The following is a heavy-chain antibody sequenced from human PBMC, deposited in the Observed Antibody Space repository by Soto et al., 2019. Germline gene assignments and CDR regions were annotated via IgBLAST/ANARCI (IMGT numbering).Heavy chain of an antibody. D-gene: IGHD4-17*01. CDR2: IYPGDSDT. CDR1: GYSFTSYW. Sequence: GESLKISCKGSGYSFTSYWIGWVRQMPGKGLEWMGIIYPGDSDTRYSLSFQGQVTISADKSISTAYLQWNSLKASDTAMYYCARSNYGDHYYYYYMDVWGKGTTVTVSS. V-gene: IGHV5-51*01. J-gene: IGHJ6*03. CDR3: ARSNYGDHYYYYYMDV.